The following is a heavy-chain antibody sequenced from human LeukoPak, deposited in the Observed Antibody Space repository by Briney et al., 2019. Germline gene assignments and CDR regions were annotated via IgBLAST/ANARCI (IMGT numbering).Heavy chain of an antibody. CDR1: GFTFSSYG. J-gene: IGHJ6*02. D-gene: IGHD6-19*01. CDR2: ISYDGSNK. CDR3: AKSNSGWYYYYGMDV. Sequence: GRSLRLSCAASGFTFSSYGMHWVRQAPGKGLEWVAVISYDGSNKYYADSVKGRFTISRDNSKNTLYLQMNSLRAEDTAVYYCAKSNSGWYYYYGMDVWGQGTTVTVSS. V-gene: IGHV3-30*18.